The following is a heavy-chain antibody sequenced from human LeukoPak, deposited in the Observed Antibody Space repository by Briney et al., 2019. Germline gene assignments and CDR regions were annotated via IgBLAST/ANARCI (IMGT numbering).Heavy chain of an antibody. CDR3: ARLGLMWELRPYYYYYYMDV. Sequence: SETLSLTCTVSGGSISSSSYYWGWIRQPPGKGLEWIGSIYYSGSTYYNPSLKSRVTISVDTSKNQFSLKLSSVTAADTAVYYCARLGLMWELRPYYYYYYMDVWGKGTTVTVSS. CDR1: GGSISSSSYY. J-gene: IGHJ6*03. CDR2: IYYSGST. V-gene: IGHV4-39*01. D-gene: IGHD1-26*01.